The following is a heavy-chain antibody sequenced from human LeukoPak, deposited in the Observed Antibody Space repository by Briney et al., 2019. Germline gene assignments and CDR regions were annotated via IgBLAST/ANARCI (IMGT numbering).Heavy chain of an antibody. J-gene: IGHJ3*02. Sequence: PGGSLRLSCAASGFPFNSHGMHWVRQAPGKGLEWVSAISGSGGSTYYADPVKGRFTISRDNSKNTLYLQMNSLRAEDTAVYYCAKKGTDSSGYYPFTFDIWGQGTMVTVSS. D-gene: IGHD3-22*01. CDR1: GFPFNSHG. CDR2: ISGSGGST. V-gene: IGHV3-23*01. CDR3: AKKGTDSSGYYPFTFDI.